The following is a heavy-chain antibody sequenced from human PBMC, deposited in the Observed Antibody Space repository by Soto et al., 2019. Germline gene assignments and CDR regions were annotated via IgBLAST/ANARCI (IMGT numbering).Heavy chain of an antibody. Sequence: SETLSLTCAVSGYSISSGYYWGWIRQPPGKGLEWIGSIYHSGSTYYNPSLKSRVTISVDTSKNQFSLKLSSVTAADTAVYYCARDSRGNVLRFLEWLPPGYYGMDVWGQGTTVTVSS. CDR1: GYSISSGYY. D-gene: IGHD3-3*01. V-gene: IGHV4-38-2*02. CDR3: ARDSRGNVLRFLEWLPPGYYGMDV. J-gene: IGHJ6*02. CDR2: IYHSGST.